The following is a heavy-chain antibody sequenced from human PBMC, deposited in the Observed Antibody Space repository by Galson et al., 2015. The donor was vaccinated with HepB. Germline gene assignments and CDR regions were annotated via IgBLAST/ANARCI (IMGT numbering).Heavy chain of an antibody. CDR2: IYPGDSDT. J-gene: IGHJ4*02. D-gene: IGHD1-7*01. Sequence: QSGAEVKKPGESLKISCKGSGYGFTSYWIGWVRQMPGKGLEWMGIIYPGDSDTRYSPSFQGQVTISADKSISTAYLQWSSLKASDTAMYYCARPSGITGTAPYYFDYWGQGTLVTVSS. CDR1: GYGFTSYW. CDR3: ARPSGITGTAPYYFDY. V-gene: IGHV5-51*03.